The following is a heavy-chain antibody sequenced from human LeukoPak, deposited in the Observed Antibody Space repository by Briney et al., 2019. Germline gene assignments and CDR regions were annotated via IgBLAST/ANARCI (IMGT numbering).Heavy chain of an antibody. V-gene: IGHV3-20*04. D-gene: IGHD6-19*01. Sequence: PGGSLRLSCAASGFTFDDYGMSWVRQAPGKGLEWVSGINRNGDSTGYADSVEGRFTISRDNAKNSLYLQMDSLRAEDTALYYCARDHEQWLSSWGQGTLVTVSS. CDR1: GFTFDDYG. CDR2: INRNGDST. J-gene: IGHJ4*02. CDR3: ARDHEQWLSS.